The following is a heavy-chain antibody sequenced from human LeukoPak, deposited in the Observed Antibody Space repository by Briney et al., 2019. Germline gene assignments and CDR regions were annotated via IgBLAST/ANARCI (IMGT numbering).Heavy chain of an antibody. Sequence: SETLSLTCAVYGGSFSRYYWTWIRQPPGKGLEWIGEINHSGSANYNPSLKSRVTMSVDASKSQFSLRLSSVTAADTAVYYCARLTYSNNWYFRRGLDNWFDPWGQGTLVTVSS. CDR1: GGSFSRYY. D-gene: IGHD6-13*01. CDR2: INHSGSA. J-gene: IGHJ5*02. CDR3: ARLTYSNNWYFRRGLDNWFDP. V-gene: IGHV4-34*01.